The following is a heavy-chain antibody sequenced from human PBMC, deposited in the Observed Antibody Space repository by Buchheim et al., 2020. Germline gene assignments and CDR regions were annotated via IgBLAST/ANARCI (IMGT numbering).Heavy chain of an antibody. CDR2: ISDDGTNN. CDR3: ARTDCGTTHCKHLQY. CDR1: GFTFSTYA. D-gene: IGHD2-21*01. J-gene: IGHJ4*02. V-gene: IGHV3-30*03. Sequence: QVQLVESGGGVVQPGRSLRLSCAASGFTFSTYAMHWVRQAPGKGLEWLAVISDDGTNNYYTDAVKGRFTISRANSKNTGYLQVDSLTTEDTAAYYCARTDCGTTHCKHLQYWGLGTL.